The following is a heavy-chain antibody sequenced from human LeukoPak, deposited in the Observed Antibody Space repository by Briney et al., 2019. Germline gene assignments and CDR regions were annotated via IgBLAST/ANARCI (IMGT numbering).Heavy chain of an antibody. Sequence: GGSLRLSCAASGFTFTNHAMQWVRQAPGKGLEYVSAISGNGDSTYYGNPVKGRFTISRDNYKNTVYLQMDSLRAEDMAVYYCARAGVIRYVAWLINYYMDVWGKGTTVTVSS. CDR3: ARAGVIRYVAWLINYYMDV. V-gene: IGHV3-64*01. CDR2: ISGNGDST. D-gene: IGHD3-9*01. CDR1: GFTFTNHA. J-gene: IGHJ6*03.